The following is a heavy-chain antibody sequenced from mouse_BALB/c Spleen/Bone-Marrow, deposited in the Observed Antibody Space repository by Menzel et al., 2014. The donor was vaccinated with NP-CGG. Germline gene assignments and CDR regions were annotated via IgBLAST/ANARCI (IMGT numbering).Heavy chain of an antibody. CDR3: ARNYYGSSYWYFDV. V-gene: IGHV2-2*02. D-gene: IGHD1-1*01. CDR2: IWSGGST. CDR1: GFSLTSYG. Sequence: QVQLQQSGPGLVQPSQRLSIPCTVSGFSLTSYGVHWVRQSPGKGLEWLGVIWSGGSTDYNAAFISRLSISKDNSKSQVFFKMNSLQANDTAIYYCARNYYGSSYWYFDVWGAGTTVTVSS. J-gene: IGHJ1*01.